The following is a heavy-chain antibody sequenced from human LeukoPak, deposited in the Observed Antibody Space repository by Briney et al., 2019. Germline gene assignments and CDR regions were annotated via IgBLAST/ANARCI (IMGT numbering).Heavy chain of an antibody. CDR2: IYYSGST. CDR3: ARAGSLIGPYYFDY. J-gene: IGHJ4*02. CDR1: GGSISSYY. V-gene: IGHV4-59*01. D-gene: IGHD3-22*01. Sequence: SETLSLTCTVSGGSISSYYWSWIRQPPGKGLEWIGYIYYSGSTNYNPSLKSRVTISVDTSKNQFSLKLSSVTAADTAVYYCARAGSLIGPYYFDYWGQGTLVTVSS.